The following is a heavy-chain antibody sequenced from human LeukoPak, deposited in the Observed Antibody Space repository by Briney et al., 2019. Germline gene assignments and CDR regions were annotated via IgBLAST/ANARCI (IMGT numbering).Heavy chain of an antibody. CDR2: INHSGST. Sequence: PSETLSLTCAVYGGSFSGYYWSWIRQPPGKGLEWIGEINHSGSTNYNPSLKSRVTISVDTSKNQFSLKLSSLTAADTAVYYCACQVLLWFGELSFGWFDPWGQGTLVTVSS. CDR1: GGSFSGYY. CDR3: ACQVLLWFGELSFGWFDP. V-gene: IGHV4-34*01. J-gene: IGHJ5*02. D-gene: IGHD3-10*01.